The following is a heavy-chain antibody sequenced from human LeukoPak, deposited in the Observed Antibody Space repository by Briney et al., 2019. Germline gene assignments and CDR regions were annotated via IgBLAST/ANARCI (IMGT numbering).Heavy chain of an antibody. D-gene: IGHD3-10*01. CDR1: GGSFSGYY. Sequence: SETLSLTCAVYGGSFSGYYWSWIRQPPGKGLEWIGEINHSGSTNYNPSLKSRVTISVDTSKNQFSLKLSSVTAADTAVYYCARETGEGPKNWGQGTLVTVSS. J-gene: IGHJ4*02. CDR2: INHSGST. CDR3: ARETGEGPKN. V-gene: IGHV4-34*01.